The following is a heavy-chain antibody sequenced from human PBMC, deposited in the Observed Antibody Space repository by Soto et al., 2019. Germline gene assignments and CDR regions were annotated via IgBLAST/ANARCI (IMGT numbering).Heavy chain of an antibody. Sequence: SETLSLTCAVFGGSFSGYYWSWIRQPPGKGLEWIGEINHSGSTNYNPSLKSRVTISVDTSKNQFSLKLSSVTAADTAVYYCARLPLAYYYYMDVWGKGTTVTVSS. CDR2: INHSGST. CDR3: ARLPLAYYYYMDV. CDR1: GGSFSGYY. J-gene: IGHJ6*03. V-gene: IGHV4-34*01.